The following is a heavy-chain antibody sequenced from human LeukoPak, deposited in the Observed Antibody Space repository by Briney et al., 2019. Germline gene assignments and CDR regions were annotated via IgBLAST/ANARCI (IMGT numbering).Heavy chain of an antibody. CDR3: ATYRGRGSPFDF. J-gene: IGHJ4*02. CDR1: GFTFSTSA. D-gene: IGHD2-15*01. CDR2: ITSGGDSI. Sequence: GGSLRLSCAASGFTFSTSAMSWVRQTPGKGLEWVSGITSGGDSIKYADCVRGRFTISRDDSKNTVHLQMNSLRADDTAVYDCATYRGRGSPFDFWGQGNQVTVSS. V-gene: IGHV3-23*01.